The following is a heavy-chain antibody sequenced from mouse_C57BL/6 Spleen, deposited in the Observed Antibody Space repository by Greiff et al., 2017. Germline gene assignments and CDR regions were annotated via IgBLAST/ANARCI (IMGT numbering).Heavy chain of an antibody. CDR1: GYTFTSYT. Sequence: VQLQQSGAELARPGASVKMSCKASGYTFTSYTMHWVKQRPGQGLEWIGYITPSSGYTKYNQKFKDKAPLTADKSSNTAYMQLSSLTSEDSAVYYCARRSLYSRDFDYWGQGTTLTVS. V-gene: IGHV1-4*01. CDR3: ARRSLYSRDFDY. J-gene: IGHJ2*01. D-gene: IGHD6-2*01. CDR2: ITPSSGYT.